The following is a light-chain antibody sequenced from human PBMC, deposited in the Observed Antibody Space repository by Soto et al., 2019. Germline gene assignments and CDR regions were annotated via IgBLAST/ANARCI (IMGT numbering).Light chain of an antibody. CDR2: EVS. J-gene: IGLJ2*01. Sequence: QSALTQPPSASGSPGQSVTVSCTGTSSDIGGHNFVSWYQQHPGKVPKVMIYEVSKRPSGVPDRFSGSKSGNTASLTVSGLQAEDEADYYCSSYAGDNNLVVFGGGTNLTVL. CDR1: SSDIGGHNF. V-gene: IGLV2-8*01. CDR3: SSYAGDNNLVV.